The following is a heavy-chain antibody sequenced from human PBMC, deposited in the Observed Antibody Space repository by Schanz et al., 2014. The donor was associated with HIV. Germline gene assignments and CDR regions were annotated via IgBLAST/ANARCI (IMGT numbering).Heavy chain of an antibody. J-gene: IGHJ6*02. Sequence: QVQLVESGGGVVQPGRSLRLSCAASGFTFSSYGIHWVRQAPGKGLEWAAVISYDGSNKYYADSVKGRFTISRDNSKNTLYLQMNSLRAEDTAEYFCARVANWDYYGMDVWGRGTTVIVSS. V-gene: IGHV3-30*03. CDR3: ARVANWDYYGMDV. CDR2: ISYDGSNK. D-gene: IGHD3-16*01. CDR1: GFTFSSYG.